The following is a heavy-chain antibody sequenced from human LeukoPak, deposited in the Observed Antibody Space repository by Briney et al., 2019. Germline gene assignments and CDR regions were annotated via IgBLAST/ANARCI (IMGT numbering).Heavy chain of an antibody. Sequence: ASVKVSCKPSRYDFSIYTLNWVRQVPGQGLEWMGWINTNTGNPTYAQGFTGRFVFSLDTSVNTAYLQISSLKTEDTAVYYCAKVQGYCSETSCYPDYWGQGTLVTVSS. CDR1: RYDFSIYT. CDR3: AKVQGYCSETSCYPDY. J-gene: IGHJ4*02. D-gene: IGHD2-2*01. CDR2: INTNTGNP. V-gene: IGHV7-4-1*02.